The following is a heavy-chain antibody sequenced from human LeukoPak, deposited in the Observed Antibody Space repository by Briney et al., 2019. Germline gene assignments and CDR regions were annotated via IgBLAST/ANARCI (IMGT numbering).Heavy chain of an antibody. Sequence: ASVKVSCKASGYTFTGYYMHWVRQAPGQGLEWMGWINPNSGGTNYAQKFQGRVTMTRDTSISTAYMELSRLRSDDTAVYYCARASGSYYYDSSGYYNWGQGTLVTVSS. CDR3: ARASGSYYYDSSGYYN. CDR1: GYTFTGYY. J-gene: IGHJ4*02. D-gene: IGHD3-22*01. CDR2: INPNSGGT. V-gene: IGHV1-2*02.